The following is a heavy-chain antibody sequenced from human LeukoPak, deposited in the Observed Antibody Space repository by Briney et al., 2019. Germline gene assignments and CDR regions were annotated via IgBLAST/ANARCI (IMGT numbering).Heavy chain of an antibody. D-gene: IGHD3-10*02. J-gene: IGHJ6*04. V-gene: IGHV3-66*01. CDR1: GFTFGDYA. CDR2: IYSGGST. Sequence: GGSLRLSCAASGFTFGDYAMSWVRQAPGKGLEWVSVIYSGGSTYYADSVKGRFIISRDNSKNTLYLQMNSLRAEDTAVYYCAELGITMIGGVWGKGTTVTISS. CDR3: AELGITMIGGV.